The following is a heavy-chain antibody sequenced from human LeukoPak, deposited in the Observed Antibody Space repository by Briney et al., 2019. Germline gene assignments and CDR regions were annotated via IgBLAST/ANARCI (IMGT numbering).Heavy chain of an antibody. J-gene: IGHJ3*02. Sequence: GGSLRLSCAASGFTVSSNYMSWVRQAPGKGLEWVSVIYSGGSTYYADSVKGRFTISRDNSKNTLYLQMNSLRAEDTAVHYCARDQTILLWFGETINAFDIWGQGTMVTVSS. D-gene: IGHD3-10*01. CDR2: IYSGGST. V-gene: IGHV3-66*01. CDR3: ARDQTILLWFGETINAFDI. CDR1: GFTVSSNY.